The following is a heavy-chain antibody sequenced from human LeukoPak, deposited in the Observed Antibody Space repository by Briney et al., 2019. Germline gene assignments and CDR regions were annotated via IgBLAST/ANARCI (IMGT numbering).Heavy chain of an antibody. Sequence: SETLSLTCTVSGGSISSSSYYWGWIRQPPGKGLEWIGSIYYSGSTYYNPSLKSRVTISVDTSKNQFSLKLSSVTAADTAVYYCARLGAGATLGYWGQGTLVTVSS. CDR3: ARLGAGATLGY. CDR2: IYYSGST. D-gene: IGHD1-26*01. V-gene: IGHV4-39*01. CDR1: GGSISSSSYY. J-gene: IGHJ4*02.